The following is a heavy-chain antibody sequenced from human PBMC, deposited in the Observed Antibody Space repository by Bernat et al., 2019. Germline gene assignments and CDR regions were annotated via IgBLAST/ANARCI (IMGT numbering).Heavy chain of an antibody. CDR3: ARGIAAAGYYYYYYMDV. Sequence: QLQLQESGPGLVKPSETLSLTCTVSGGSLSSSSYYWGWIRQPPGKGLEWIGSIYYSGSTYYNPSLKSRVTISVDTSKNQFSLKLSSVTAADTAVYYCARGIAAAGYYYYYYMDVWGKGTTVTVSS. J-gene: IGHJ6*03. D-gene: IGHD6-13*01. CDR1: GGSLSSSSYY. V-gene: IGHV4-39*01. CDR2: IYYSGST.